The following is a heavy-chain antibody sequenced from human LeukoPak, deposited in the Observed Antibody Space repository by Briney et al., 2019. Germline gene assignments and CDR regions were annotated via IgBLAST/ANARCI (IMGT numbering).Heavy chain of an antibody. Sequence: GGSLRLSCAASGFTVSSNYMSWVRQAPGKGLEWVSVIYSGGSTYYTDPAKGRFTLSRDNSKNTLYPQMNSVRAADTGVYYCERDQHYCGSGSYVQVWGQGTLVTVSS. CDR3: ERDQHYCGSGSYVQV. D-gene: IGHD3-10*01. J-gene: IGHJ4*02. CDR2: IYSGGST. V-gene: IGHV3-53*01. CDR1: GFTVSSNY.